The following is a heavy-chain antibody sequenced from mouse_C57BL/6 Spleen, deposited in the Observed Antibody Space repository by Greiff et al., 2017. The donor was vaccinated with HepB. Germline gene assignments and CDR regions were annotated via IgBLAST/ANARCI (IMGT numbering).Heavy chain of an antibody. CDR1: GYTFTSYW. D-gene: IGHD2-3*01. CDR2: IDPSDSYT. V-gene: IGHV1-69*01. CDR3: ARGERGWSSWFAY. Sequence: LVESGAELVMPGASVKLSCKASGYTFTSYWMHWVKQRPGQGLEWIGEIDPSDSYTNYNQKFKGKSTLTVDKSSSTAYMQLSSLTSEDSAVYYCARGERGWSSWFAYWGQGTLVTVSA. J-gene: IGHJ3*01.